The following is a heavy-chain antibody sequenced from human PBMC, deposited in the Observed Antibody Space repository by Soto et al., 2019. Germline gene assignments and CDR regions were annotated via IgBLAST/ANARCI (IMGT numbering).Heavy chain of an antibody. CDR1: GFTVSRNY. CDR3: ARDMVRGYCSGGSCYANYYYGMDV. D-gene: IGHD2-15*01. J-gene: IGHJ6*02. V-gene: IGHV3-53*01. Sequence: GGSLRLSCAASGFTVSRNYMSWVRQAPGKGLEWVSVIYSGGSTYYADSVKGRFTISRDNSKNTLYLQMNSLRAEDTAVYYCARDMVRGYCSGGSCYANYYYGMDVWGQVTTVTVYS. CDR2: IYSGGST.